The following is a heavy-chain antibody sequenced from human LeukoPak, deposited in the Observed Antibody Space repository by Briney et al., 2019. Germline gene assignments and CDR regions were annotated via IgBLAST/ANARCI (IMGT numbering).Heavy chain of an antibody. Sequence: SETLSLTCTVSGGSISSYYWSWLRQPPGKGLEWIGYIYYSGSTNYNPSLKSRVTISVDTSKHQFSLKLSSVTAADTAVYYCARVCSSASCLDYWGQGTLVTVSS. CDR3: ARVCSSASCLDY. CDR2: IYYSGST. CDR1: GGSISSYY. V-gene: IGHV4-59*01. D-gene: IGHD2-2*01. J-gene: IGHJ4*02.